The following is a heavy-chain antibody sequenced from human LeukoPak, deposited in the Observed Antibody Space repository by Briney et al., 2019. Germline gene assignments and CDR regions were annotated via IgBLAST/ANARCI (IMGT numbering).Heavy chain of an antibody. J-gene: IGHJ5*02. CDR1: GGSLSRYY. CDR2: SNHPGST. V-gene: IGHV4-34*01. Sequence: SDTLSLTYAVYGGSLSRYYWSCNRQPPGRGLESTAESNHPGSTNYHPSLKSRVTQSVDTSTNQFSLKLSSVTAADTAVYYCARRGIVVVVAATTRESFYPWGQGTLVTVSS. CDR3: ARRGIVVVVAATTRESFYP. D-gene: IGHD2-15*01.